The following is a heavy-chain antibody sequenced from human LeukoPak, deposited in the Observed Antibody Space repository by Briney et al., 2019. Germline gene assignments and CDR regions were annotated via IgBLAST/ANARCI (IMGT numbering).Heavy chain of an antibody. Sequence: GASVKVSCKASGYTFTSYGISWVRQAPGQGLEWMGWISAYNGNTNYAQKFQGRVTMTTDTSTSTAYMDLRSLRSDDTAVYYCARAVVYYASSGYYFGAFDIWGQGTMVTVSS. CDR1: GYTFTSYG. CDR2: ISAYNGNT. V-gene: IGHV1-18*01. J-gene: IGHJ3*02. D-gene: IGHD3-22*01. CDR3: ARAVVYYASSGYYFGAFDI.